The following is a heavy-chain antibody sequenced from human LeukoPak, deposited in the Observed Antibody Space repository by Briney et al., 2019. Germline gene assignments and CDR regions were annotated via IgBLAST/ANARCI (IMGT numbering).Heavy chain of an antibody. CDR3: ARDGYGSRNYYDGYFDL. D-gene: IGHD3-10*01. CDR2: IYYSGST. J-gene: IGHJ2*01. CDR1: GGSISSGDYY. V-gene: IGHV4-30-4*08. Sequence: SSETLSLTCTVSGGSISSGDYYWSWIRQPPGKGLEWIGYIYYSGSTYYNPSLKSRVTISVDTSKNQFSLKLSSVTAADTAVYYCARDGYGSRNYYDGYFDLWGRGTLVTVSS.